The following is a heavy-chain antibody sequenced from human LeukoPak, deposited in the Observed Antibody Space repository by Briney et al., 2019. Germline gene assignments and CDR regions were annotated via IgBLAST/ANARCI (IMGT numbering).Heavy chain of an antibody. V-gene: IGHV4-59*01. Sequence: PSETLSLTCTVSGGSISSYYWSWIRQPPGKGLEWIGYIYYSGSTNYNPSLKSRVTISVDTPKNQFSLKLSSVTAADTAVYYCARAHSSGWRLTGTFDPWGQGTLVTVSS. D-gene: IGHD6-19*01. CDR3: ARAHSSGWRLTGTFDP. CDR1: GGSISSYY. J-gene: IGHJ5*02. CDR2: IYYSGST.